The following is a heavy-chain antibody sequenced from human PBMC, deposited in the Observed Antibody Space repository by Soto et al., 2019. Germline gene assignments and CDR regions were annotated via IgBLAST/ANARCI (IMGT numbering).Heavy chain of an antibody. D-gene: IGHD5-18*01. V-gene: IGHV4-59*08. CDR3: ARTLSGYTYGPPDY. Sequence: PSETLSLTCTVSGGSLTNYFWNWIRQPPGQDLEWIGYIYYSGSTNYNPSLRSRVTISVDTSKNHFSLTLNSVTAADTAVYFCARTLSGYTYGPPDYWGQGALVTVSS. J-gene: IGHJ4*02. CDR1: GGSLTNYF. CDR2: IYYSGST.